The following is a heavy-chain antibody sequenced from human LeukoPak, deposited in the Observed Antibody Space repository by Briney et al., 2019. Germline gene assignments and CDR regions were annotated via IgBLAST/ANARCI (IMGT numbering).Heavy chain of an antibody. CDR2: IHIGNST. D-gene: IGHD3/OR15-3a*01. J-gene: IGHJ4*02. CDR3: AADWPLDY. V-gene: IGHV3-66*01. CDR1: GFTVSSND. Sequence: SGGSLRLSCAASGFTVSSNDMNWVRQAPGKGLEWVSIIHIGNSTYYADSVKGRFTISRDNSKNTLYLQMNSLRAEDTAVYYCAADWPLDYWGQGTLVTVSS.